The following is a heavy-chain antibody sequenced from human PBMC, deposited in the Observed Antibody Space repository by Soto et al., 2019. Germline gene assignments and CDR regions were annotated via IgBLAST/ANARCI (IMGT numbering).Heavy chain of an antibody. J-gene: IGHJ4*02. CDR3: ARDYCSGGSCYTPFFDY. D-gene: IGHD2-15*01. CDR1: GFTFSSYG. CDR2: IWYDGSNK. V-gene: IGHV3-33*01. Sequence: QVQLVESGGGVVQPGRSLRLSCAASGFTFSSYGMHWVRQAPGKGLVWVAVIWYDGSNKYYADSVKGRFTISRDNSKNTLYLQMNSLRAEDTAVYYCARDYCSGGSCYTPFFDYWGQGSLVTVSS.